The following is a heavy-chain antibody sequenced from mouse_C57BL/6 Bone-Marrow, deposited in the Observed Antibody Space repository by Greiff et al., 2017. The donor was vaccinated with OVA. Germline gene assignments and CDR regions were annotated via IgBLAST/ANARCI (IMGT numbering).Heavy chain of an antibody. CDR3: ARYKGRVAVDYGDD. CDR2: IRNKPNGSTT. CDR1: GFTFTNYY. V-gene: IGHV7-3*01. D-gene: IGHD1-1*01. J-gene: IGHJ2*01. Sequence: EVKLVESGGGLVQPGDSLSLSCAASGFTFTNYYMSWVRQPPGQALEWLAFIRNKPNGSTTEYSAYVKGRFTISRDNSPCILYLPTNALRAEDSATYSCARYKGRVAVDYGDDWGQGTALTVAS.